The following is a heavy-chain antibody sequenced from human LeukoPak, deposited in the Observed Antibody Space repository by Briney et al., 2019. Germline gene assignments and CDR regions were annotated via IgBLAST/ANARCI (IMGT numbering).Heavy chain of an antibody. CDR2: IYYSGST. V-gene: IGHV4-31*03. CDR1: GGSISSSSYY. J-gene: IGHJ3*02. CDR3: AREYCSSTSCHARPGFDI. Sequence: PSETLSLTCTVSGGSISSSSYYWGWIRQHPGKGLEWIGYIYYSGSTYYNPSLKSRVTISVDTSKNQFSLKLSSVTAADTAVYYCAREYCSSTSCHARPGFDIWGQGTMVTVSS. D-gene: IGHD2-2*01.